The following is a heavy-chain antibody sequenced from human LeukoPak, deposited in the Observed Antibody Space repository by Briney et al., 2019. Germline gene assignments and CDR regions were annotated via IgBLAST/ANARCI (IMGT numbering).Heavy chain of an antibody. CDR2: ISSSSSTI. J-gene: IGHJ4*02. CDR1: RFTFSDYC. V-gene: IGHV3-11*01. Sequence: GGSLRLSCAASRFTFSDYCMSWIRQAPGKGLEWVSSISSSSSTIYYADSVKGRFTISRDNAKNSLYLQMNSLRAEDTAVYYCAPHHYDSSAVFDYWGQGTLVTVSS. CDR3: APHHYDSSAVFDY. D-gene: IGHD3-22*01.